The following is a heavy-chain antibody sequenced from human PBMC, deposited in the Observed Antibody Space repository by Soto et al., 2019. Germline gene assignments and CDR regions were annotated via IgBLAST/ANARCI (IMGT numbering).Heavy chain of an antibody. CDR3: ARSRTMVRGVPYYYGMDV. CDR1: EYSCTSYW. CDR2: IYPGDSDT. D-gene: IGHD3-10*01. Sequence: GEPLKNWCKGAEYSCTSYWIGWVRQMTGKGLEWMGIIYPGDSDTRYSPSFQGQVTISADKSISTAYLQWSSLKASDTAMYYCARSRTMVRGVPYYYGMDVWGQGTTVTVPS. V-gene: IGHV5-51*01. J-gene: IGHJ6*02.